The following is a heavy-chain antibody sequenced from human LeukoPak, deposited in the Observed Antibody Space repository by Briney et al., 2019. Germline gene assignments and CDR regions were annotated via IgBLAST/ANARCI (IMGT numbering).Heavy chain of an antibody. J-gene: IGHJ4*02. D-gene: IGHD3-22*01. V-gene: IGHV3-30*18. Sequence: GGSLRLSCAASGFTFSNYGMHWVRQAPGKGLEWVALISYDGSDTYYTPSVKGRFTVSRDSSKNTLYLQMNSLRTEDTAVYYCAKAVDGSGFYPYYFHYWGQGTLVTVSS. CDR1: GFTFSNYG. CDR2: ISYDGSDT. CDR3: AKAVDGSGFYPYYFHY.